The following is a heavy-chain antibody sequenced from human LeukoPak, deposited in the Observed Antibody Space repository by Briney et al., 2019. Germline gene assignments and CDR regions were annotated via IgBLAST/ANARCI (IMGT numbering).Heavy chain of an antibody. V-gene: IGHV3-13*01. CDR2: IASAGDT. D-gene: IGHD5-24*01. J-gene: IGHJ4*02. Sequence: GGSLRLSCAASGFTFSGFDMHWVRQATGRGLEWVSSIASAGDTYYVGSVRGRFTISRENAKNSLYLQMNSLRADDTGVYFCARTPNRDGYSHIDFWGQGALVTVSS. CDR3: ARTPNRDGYSHIDF. CDR1: GFTFSGFD.